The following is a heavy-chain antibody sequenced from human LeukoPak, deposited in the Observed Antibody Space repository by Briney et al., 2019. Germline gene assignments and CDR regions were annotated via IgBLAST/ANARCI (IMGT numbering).Heavy chain of an antibody. V-gene: IGHV3-30*04. J-gene: IGHJ4*02. D-gene: IGHD4-17*01. CDR2: MSYDGNDK. Sequence: GGSLRLSCAASEFTFSSYAIHWVRQAPGKGLEWVAVMSYDGNDKYYADSVTGRFTISRDNSKNSLHLQMTSLRPEDSAVYYCARDGDYGDYGYYFDYWGQGTLVTVSS. CDR1: EFTFSSYA. CDR3: ARDGDYGDYGYYFDY.